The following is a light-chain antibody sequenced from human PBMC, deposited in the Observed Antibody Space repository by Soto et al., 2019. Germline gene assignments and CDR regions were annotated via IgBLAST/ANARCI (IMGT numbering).Light chain of an antibody. CDR1: QSISSY. Sequence: DIQMTQSPSSLSASVGDRVTITCRASQSISSYLNWYQQKPGKAPKLLIYAASSLQSGVPSRFSGSGSGTDFTLTISSLQPEDFATYYCLQDYNYPLTFGGGTTVDIK. CDR2: AAS. V-gene: IGKV1-39*01. CDR3: LQDYNYPLT. J-gene: IGKJ4*01.